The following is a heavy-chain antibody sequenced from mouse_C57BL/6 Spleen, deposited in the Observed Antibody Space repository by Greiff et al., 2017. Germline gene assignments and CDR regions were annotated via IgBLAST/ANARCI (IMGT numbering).Heavy chain of an antibody. CDR1: GYSITSGYY. Sequence: ESGPGLVKPSQSLSLTCSVTGYSITSGYYWNWIRQFPGNKLEWMGYISYDGSNNYNPTLKNRISITRDTSKNQFFLKLNSVTTEDTATYYCARELRRGYFDYWGQGTTLTVSS. V-gene: IGHV3-6*01. D-gene: IGHD2-4*01. CDR2: ISYDGSN. CDR3: ARELRRGYFDY. J-gene: IGHJ2*01.